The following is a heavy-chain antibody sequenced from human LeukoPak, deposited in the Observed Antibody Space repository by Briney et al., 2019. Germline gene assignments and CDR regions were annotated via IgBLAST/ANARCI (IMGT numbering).Heavy chain of an antibody. Sequence: PGGSLRLSCAASGFTFSDYYMSWIRQAPGKGLEWVSYISSSGSTINYADSVKGRFTISRDNAKNSLYLQMNSLRAEDTAVYYCARDGTLYYYYGMDVWGQGTTVTVSS. CDR2: ISSSGSTI. D-gene: IGHD1-1*01. CDR3: ARDGTLYYYYGMDV. J-gene: IGHJ6*02. CDR1: GFTFSDYY. V-gene: IGHV3-11*01.